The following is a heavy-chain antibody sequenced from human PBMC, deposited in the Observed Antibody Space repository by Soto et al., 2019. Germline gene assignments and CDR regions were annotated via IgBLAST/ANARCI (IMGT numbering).Heavy chain of an antibody. J-gene: IGHJ4*02. CDR2: MNPNSGGT. D-gene: IGHD2-8*01. Sequence: QVQLVQSGADVKKPGASVKVSCKTSGYTFSGYFMHWLRQAPGQGPEWMGWMNPNSGGTDYAQNFQGRVSMTWDTSISTAYMELSRLRSDDTAIYYCARGYYRRSWRVFEYWGQGTLVTVSS. CDR1: GYTFSGYF. V-gene: IGHV1-2*02. CDR3: ARGYYRRSWRVFEY.